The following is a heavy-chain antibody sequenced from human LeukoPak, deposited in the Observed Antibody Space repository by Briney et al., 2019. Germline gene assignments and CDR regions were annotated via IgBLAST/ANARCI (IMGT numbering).Heavy chain of an antibody. V-gene: IGHV1-18*01. D-gene: IGHD6-13*01. CDR3: ARVIAAIPQNWFDP. Sequence: ASVKVSCKASGYTFTSYGISWVRQAPGQGLERMGWISAYNGNTNYAQKLQGRVTMTTDTSTSTAYMELRSLRSDDTAVYYCARVIAAIPQNWFDPWGQGTLVTVSS. CDR1: GYTFTSYG. CDR2: ISAYNGNT. J-gene: IGHJ5*02.